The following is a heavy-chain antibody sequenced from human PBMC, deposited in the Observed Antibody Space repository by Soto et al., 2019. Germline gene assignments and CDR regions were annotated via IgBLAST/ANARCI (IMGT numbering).Heavy chain of an antibody. CDR2: TTYDGSDK. V-gene: IGHV3-30*04. D-gene: IGHD5-18*01. CDR3: ARNERGYSYGSLDY. Sequence: GGSLRLSCATSGVTLSNFPIHWVRQAPGKGLEWVAVTTYDGSDKYYADSVKGRFTISRDNSKNTLYLQMNSLRAEDTAVYYCARNERGYSYGSLDYWGQGALVTVSS. J-gene: IGHJ4*02. CDR1: GVTLSNFP.